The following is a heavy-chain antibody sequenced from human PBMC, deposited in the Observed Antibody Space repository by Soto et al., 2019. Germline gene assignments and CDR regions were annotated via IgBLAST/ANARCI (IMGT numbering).Heavy chain of an antibody. Sequence: QVQLQESGPGLVKPSETLSLTCTVSGASISNYYWSWIRQPAGKGLEWIGRIYASGNTNYNPSLKSRVTMSVDTSKNQFSLTLNSVTAADTAVDYCARESRSAAGTVEYWGQGTLVTVSS. V-gene: IGHV4-4*07. D-gene: IGHD6-13*01. CDR1: GASISNYY. CDR3: ARESRSAAGTVEY. CDR2: IYASGNT. J-gene: IGHJ4*02.